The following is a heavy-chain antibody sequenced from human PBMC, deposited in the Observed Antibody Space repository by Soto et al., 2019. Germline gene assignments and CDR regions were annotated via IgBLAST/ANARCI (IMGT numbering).Heavy chain of an antibody. D-gene: IGHD2-8*01. J-gene: IGHJ4*02. CDR1: GFSFSISA. V-gene: IGHV3-23*01. Sequence: EVQLLESGGGLVQPGGSLRVSCAASGFSFSISAMSWVRQAPGKGLEWVAAISGSGGRTYYADSVKGRFTISRDNSRNTVYLQMSTLSAEDTAVYFCVEERYCPTTKCPPCADYWGQGTLVTVSS. CDR2: ISGSGGRT. CDR3: VEERYCPTTKCPPCADY.